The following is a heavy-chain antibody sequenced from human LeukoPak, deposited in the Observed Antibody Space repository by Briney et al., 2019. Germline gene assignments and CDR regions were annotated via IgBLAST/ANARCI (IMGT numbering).Heavy chain of an antibody. CDR2: INPNSGGT. J-gene: IGHJ5*02. Sequence: ASVKVSCKASGYTFTGYYMHWVRQAPGQGLEWMGWINPNSGGTNYAQKFQGRVTMTRDTSISTAYMELSRLRSDDTAVYYCARRIRVVENDNWFDPWGQGTLVTVSS. CDR1: GYTFTGYY. D-gene: IGHD2-15*01. CDR3: ARRIRVVENDNWFDP. V-gene: IGHV1-2*02.